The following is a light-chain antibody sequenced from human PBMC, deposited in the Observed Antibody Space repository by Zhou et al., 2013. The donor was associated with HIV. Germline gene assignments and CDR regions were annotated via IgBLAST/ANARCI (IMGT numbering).Light chain of an antibody. CDR2: GAS. V-gene: IGKV1D-8*01. Sequence: VIWMTQSPSFLSASTGDRVNITCRVNQGISTYLAWYQQKPGRAPDLLMYGASTLHSGVPLRFSGSGSGTDFTLTISCLQPEDFATYYCQQHYSFPLTFGGGTKVEMK. J-gene: IGKJ4*01. CDR3: QQHYSFPLT. CDR1: QGISTY.